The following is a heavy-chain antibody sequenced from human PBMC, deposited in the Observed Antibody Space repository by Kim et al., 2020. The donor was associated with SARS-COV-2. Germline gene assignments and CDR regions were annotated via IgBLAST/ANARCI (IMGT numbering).Heavy chain of an antibody. J-gene: IGHJ6*02. Sequence: ASVKVSCKVSGYTLTELSMHWVRQAPGKGLEWMGGFDPEDGETIYAQKFQGRVTMTEDTSTDTAYMELSSLRSEDTAVYYCATVIWFGEFLDYYYGMDVWGQGTTVTVSS. CDR3: ATVIWFGEFLDYYYGMDV. V-gene: IGHV1-24*01. D-gene: IGHD3-10*01. CDR1: GYTLTELS. CDR2: FDPEDGET.